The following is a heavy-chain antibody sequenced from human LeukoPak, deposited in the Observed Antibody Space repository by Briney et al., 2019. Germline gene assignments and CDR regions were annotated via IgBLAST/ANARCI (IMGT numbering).Heavy chain of an antibody. CDR1: GGSISSGSYY. D-gene: IGHD3-22*01. Sequence: SETLSLTCTVSGGSISSGSYYWSWIRQPAGKGLEWIGRIYTSGSTNYNPSLKSRVTISVDTSKNQFSLKLSSVTAADTAVYYCARLGSSGYIGYWGQGTLVTVSS. CDR2: IYTSGST. J-gene: IGHJ4*02. CDR3: ARLGSSGYIGY. V-gene: IGHV4-61*02.